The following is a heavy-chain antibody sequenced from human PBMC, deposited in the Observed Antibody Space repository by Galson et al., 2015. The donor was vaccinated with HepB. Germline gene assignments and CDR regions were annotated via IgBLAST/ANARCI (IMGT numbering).Heavy chain of an antibody. Sequence: SLRLPCAASGFTFSSYAMHWVRQAPGTGLEWVAVISYDGSNKYYADSVKGRFTISRDNSKNTLYLQMNSLRAEDTAVYYCARDPRYSSGWYLVGYFDYWGQGTLVTVSS. CDR1: GFTFSSYA. V-gene: IGHV3-30-3*01. CDR3: ARDPRYSSGWYLVGYFDY. D-gene: IGHD6-19*01. J-gene: IGHJ4*02. CDR2: ISYDGSNK.